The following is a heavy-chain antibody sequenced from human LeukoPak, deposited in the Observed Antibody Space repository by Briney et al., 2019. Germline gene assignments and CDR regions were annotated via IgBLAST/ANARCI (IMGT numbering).Heavy chain of an antibody. CDR3: AKHSHDGSASYYEVQLDY. CDR1: GFTFTSFA. Sequence: GSLRLSCAASGFTFTSFAMSWVRQAPGKGLEWVSTISRSGVATYYANSVKGRFTISRDNSKNTVYLQMNSLRAEDTAIYYCAKHSHDGSASYYEVQLDYWGQGTLVTVSS. CDR2: ISRSGVAT. D-gene: IGHD3-22*01. V-gene: IGHV3-23*01. J-gene: IGHJ4*02.